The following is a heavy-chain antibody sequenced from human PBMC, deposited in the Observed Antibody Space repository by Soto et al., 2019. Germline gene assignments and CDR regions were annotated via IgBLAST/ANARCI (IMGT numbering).Heavy chain of an antibody. Sequence: QVQLVESGGGVVQPGRSLRLSCAASGLTFSSYAMHWVRQAPGKGLEWVAVISYDGSNKYYADSVKGRFTISRDNSKNTLYLQMNSLRAEDTAVYYCARWVGNFDYWGQGTLVTVSS. D-gene: IGHD1-26*01. CDR3: ARWVGNFDY. CDR2: ISYDGSNK. V-gene: IGHV3-30-3*01. J-gene: IGHJ4*02. CDR1: GLTFSSYA.